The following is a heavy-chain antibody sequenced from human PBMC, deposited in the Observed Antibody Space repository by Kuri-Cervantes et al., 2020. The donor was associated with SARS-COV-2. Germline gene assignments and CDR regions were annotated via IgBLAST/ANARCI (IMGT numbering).Heavy chain of an antibody. CDR2: IKQDGSER. D-gene: IGHD3-22*01. V-gene: IGHV3-7*01. Sequence: GESLKISCAASGFTFSSYWMSWVRQAPGKGLEWVANIKQDGSERFYVDSVKGRFTISRDNAKNSLYPQMDSLRVEDTAVYYCARDADSSSWYAYWGQGALVTVSS. J-gene: IGHJ4*02. CDR1: GFTFSSYW. CDR3: ARDADSSSWYAY.